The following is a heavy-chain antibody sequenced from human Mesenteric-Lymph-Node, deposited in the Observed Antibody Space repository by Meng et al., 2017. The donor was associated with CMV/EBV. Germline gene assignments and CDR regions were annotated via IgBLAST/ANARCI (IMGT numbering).Heavy chain of an antibody. J-gene: IGHJ5*02. CDR3: ARENQLKSLFDP. CDR2: IYYSGST. V-gene: IGHV4-31*02. D-gene: IGHD2-2*01. CDR1: CGSSSSGGYY. Sequence: TVSCGSSSSGGYYWSWIRQHPGKGLEWIGYIYYSGSTYYNPSLKSRVTISVDTSKNQFSLKLSSVTAADTAVYYCARENQLKSLFDPWGQGTLVTVSS.